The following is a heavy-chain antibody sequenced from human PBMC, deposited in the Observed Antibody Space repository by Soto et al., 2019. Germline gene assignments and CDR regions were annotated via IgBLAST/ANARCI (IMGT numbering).Heavy chain of an antibody. J-gene: IGHJ5*02. CDR1: ADTFTSYY. V-gene: IGHV1-2*02. CDR3: AKGDSSWVSWFDP. CDR2: INPTTGAT. D-gene: IGHD6-19*01. Sequence: GASVKVSCKAPADTFTSYYIHWVRQAPGHGLEWMGWINPTTGATRYAQKFQGRVTMTRDTSMSTAYLEVRSLRPDDTAVYYCAKGDSSWVSWFDPWGQGTLVTVSS.